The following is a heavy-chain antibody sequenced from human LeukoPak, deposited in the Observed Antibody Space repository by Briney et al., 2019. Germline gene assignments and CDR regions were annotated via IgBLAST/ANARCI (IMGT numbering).Heavy chain of an antibody. CDR3: ARALNWGSGFN. CDR2: VYQSGTT. V-gene: IGHV4-38-2*02. Sequence: SETLSLTCTVSGFSISSGHYWGWVRPPPGAGLEWIGSVYQSGTTYYNPSLKSRVTTSVDTSKNQFSLKLSSVTAADTAVYYCARALNWGSGFNWGQGTLVTVSS. CDR1: GFSISSGHY. D-gene: IGHD7-27*01. J-gene: IGHJ4*02.